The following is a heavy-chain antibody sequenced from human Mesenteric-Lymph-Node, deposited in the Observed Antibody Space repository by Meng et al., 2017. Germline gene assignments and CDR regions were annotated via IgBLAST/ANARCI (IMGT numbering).Heavy chain of an antibody. D-gene: IGHD3-3*01. V-gene: IGHV1-8*01. J-gene: IGHJ4*02. CDR2: MNPNSGNT. CDR1: GYTFTSYD. Sequence: QVPRLQSGVEVKKPGASVKVSCKASGYTFTSYDINWVRQATGQGLEWMGWMNPNSGNTGYAQKFQGRVTMTRNTSISTAYMELSSLRSEDTAVYYCARGITIFGVVIFDYWGQGTLVTVSS. CDR3: ARGITIFGVVIFDY.